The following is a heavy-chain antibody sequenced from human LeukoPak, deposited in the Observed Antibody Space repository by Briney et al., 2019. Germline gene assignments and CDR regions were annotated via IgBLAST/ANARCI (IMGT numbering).Heavy chain of an antibody. D-gene: IGHD3-3*01. CDR1: GFTFSSYS. CDR3: ARGNTIFGVVINALDY. J-gene: IGHJ4*02. Sequence: PGGSLRLSCAASGFTFSSYSMNWVHQAPGKGLEWVSSISSSSSYINYADSVKGRFTISRDNAKNSLYLQMNSLRAEDTAVYYCARGNTIFGVVINALDYWGQGTLVAVSS. V-gene: IGHV3-21*01. CDR2: ISSSSSYI.